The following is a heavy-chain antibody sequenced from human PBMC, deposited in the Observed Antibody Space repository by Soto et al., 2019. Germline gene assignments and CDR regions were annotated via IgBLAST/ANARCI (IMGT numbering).Heavy chain of an antibody. CDR3: ARQSYCSSTSCYTVDS. CDR2: IYLGDSNI. D-gene: IGHD2-2*02. CDR1: EYSLTSYW. V-gene: IGHV5-51*01. J-gene: IGHJ4*02. Sequence: PGGSLKISCKGSEYSLTSYWIGWMRQTPGKGLEWMGMIYLGDSNIRYSPSFEGQVTISAGKSITTAYLQWSSLKASDTAMYYCARQSYCSSTSCYTVDSWGQGTLVTVSS.